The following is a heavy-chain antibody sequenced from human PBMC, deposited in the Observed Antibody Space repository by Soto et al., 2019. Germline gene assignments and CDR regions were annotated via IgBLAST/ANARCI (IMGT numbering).Heavy chain of an antibody. V-gene: IGHV1-69*13. CDR3: ARDKGIVVVPAAMPNNWFDP. CDR1: GGTFSSYA. J-gene: IGHJ5*02. D-gene: IGHD2-2*01. Sequence: VASVKVSCKASGGTFSSYAISWVRQAPGQGLEWMGGIIPIFGTANYAQKFQGRVTITADESTSTAYMELSSLRSEDTAVYYCARDKGIVVVPAAMPNNWFDPWGQGTLVTVSS. CDR2: IIPIFGTA.